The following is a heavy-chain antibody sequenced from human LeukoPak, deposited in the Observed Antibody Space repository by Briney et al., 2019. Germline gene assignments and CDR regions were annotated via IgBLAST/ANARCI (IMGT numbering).Heavy chain of an antibody. D-gene: IGHD2-2*01. CDR2: ISGSGGST. CDR3: AKRRMNIVVVPAAFDY. Sequence: PGGSLRLSCAASGFTFSSYEMNWVRQAPGKGLEWVSAISGSGGSTYYADSVKGRFTISRDNSKNTLYLQMNSLRAEDTAVYYCAKRRMNIVVVPAAFDYWGQGTLVTVSS. V-gene: IGHV3-23*01. J-gene: IGHJ4*02. CDR1: GFTFSSYE.